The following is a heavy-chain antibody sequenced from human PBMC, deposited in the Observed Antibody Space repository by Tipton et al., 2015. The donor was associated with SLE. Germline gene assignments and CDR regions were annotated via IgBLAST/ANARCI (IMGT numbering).Heavy chain of an antibody. CDR1: GVSIRSHY. D-gene: IGHD3-10*01. CDR3: ARDTAHYGSGDGAFDI. J-gene: IGHJ3*02. CDR2: IYYSGST. Sequence: TLSLTCTVSGVSIRSHYWSWIRPHPGKGLEWIGYIYYSGSTYYNPSLKSRVTISVDTSKNQFSLKLSSVTAADTAVYYCARDTAHYGSGDGAFDIWGQGTMVTVSS. V-gene: IGHV4-31*03.